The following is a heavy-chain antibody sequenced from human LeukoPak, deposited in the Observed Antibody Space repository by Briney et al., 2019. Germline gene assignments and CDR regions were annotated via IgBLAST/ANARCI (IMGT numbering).Heavy chain of an antibody. V-gene: IGHV3-21*01. J-gene: IGHJ5*02. CDR2: ISSSSSYI. D-gene: IGHD2-2*01. CDR3: ARDYQVVPAANQHDWFDP. CDR1: GFTFSSYS. Sequence: GGSLRLSCAASGFTFSSYSMNWVRQAPGKGLEWVSSISSSSSYIYYADSVKGRFTISRDNAKNSLYLQMNSLRAEDTAVYYCARDYQVVPAANQHDWFDPWGQGTLVTVSS.